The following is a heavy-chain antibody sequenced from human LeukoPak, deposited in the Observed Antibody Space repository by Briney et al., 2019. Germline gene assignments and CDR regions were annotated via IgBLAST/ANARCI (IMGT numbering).Heavy chain of an antibody. CDR1: GGSISSYY. CDR3: ARGVWSSGWSAYYFDY. Sequence: PSETLSLTCTVSGGSISSYYWSWIRQPPGKGLEWIANICYSGSTNYSPSLRSRVTISVDTSKNQFSLELTSVTAADTAVYYCARGVWSSGWSAYYFDYWGQGTLVTVSS. D-gene: IGHD6-19*01. CDR2: ICYSGST. V-gene: IGHV4-59*01. J-gene: IGHJ4*02.